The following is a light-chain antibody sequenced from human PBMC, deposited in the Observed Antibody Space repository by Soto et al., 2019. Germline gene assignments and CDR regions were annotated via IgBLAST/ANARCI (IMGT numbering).Light chain of an antibody. CDR2: AAS. CDR1: QNIDTY. V-gene: IGKV1-39*01. Sequence: IQMTQSPSSLSASAGDRVTITCRAGQNIDTYLNWYQQKPGKAPKVLIYAASRLQSGVPSRFSGSGSGTSFTLTISSLQPEDFATYYCQQSYSVQYSFDQGTTLEIK. CDR3: QQSYSVQYS. J-gene: IGKJ2*03.